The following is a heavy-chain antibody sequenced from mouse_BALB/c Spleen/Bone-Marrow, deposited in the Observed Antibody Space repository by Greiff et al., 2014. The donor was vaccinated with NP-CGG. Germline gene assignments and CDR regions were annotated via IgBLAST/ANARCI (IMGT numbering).Heavy chain of an antibody. CDR2: ISYSGST. Sequence: VQLQQPGPSLVKPSQTLSLTCSVTGDSITSGYWNWIRKFPGNKLEYMGYISYSGSTYYNPSLKSRISITRDTSKNQYYLQLNSVTSEDPATYYCARSRDYYGNSLDYWGQGTTLTVSS. CDR3: ARSRDYYGNSLDY. J-gene: IGHJ2*01. V-gene: IGHV3-8*02. CDR1: GDSITSGY. D-gene: IGHD2-1*01.